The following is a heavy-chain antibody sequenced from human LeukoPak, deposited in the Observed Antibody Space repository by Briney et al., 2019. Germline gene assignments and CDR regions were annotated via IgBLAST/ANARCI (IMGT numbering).Heavy chain of an antibody. D-gene: IGHD6-19*01. CDR3: AKGSSGGWYDAFDI. CDR2: ITSDSRGI. J-gene: IGHJ3*02. V-gene: IGHV3-21*04. CDR1: GFTYSHYG. Sequence: PGGSLRLSCVASGFTYSHYGMNWVRQAPGKGLEWVSGITSDSRGIYYADSVKGRFTISRDNAKNSLYLQMNSLRAEDMALYYCAKGSSGGWYDAFDIWGQGTMVTVSS.